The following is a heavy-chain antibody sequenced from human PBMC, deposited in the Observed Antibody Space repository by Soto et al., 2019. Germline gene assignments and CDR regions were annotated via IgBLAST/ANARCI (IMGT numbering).Heavy chain of an antibody. CDR1: GGSFSDYG. CDR2: IIPIFGTP. D-gene: IGHD3-22*01. V-gene: IGHV1-69*01. J-gene: IGHJ5*02. Sequence: QVQLVQSGAEVKKPGSSVKVSCKASGGSFSDYGINWVRQAPGQGPEWMGGIIPIFGTPNYAQRFQGRVTITADESTSTAYMELSSLRSEDTAVYYCARGWDHYDSSGLLTWFDPWGQGTLVSVSS. CDR3: ARGWDHYDSSGLLTWFDP.